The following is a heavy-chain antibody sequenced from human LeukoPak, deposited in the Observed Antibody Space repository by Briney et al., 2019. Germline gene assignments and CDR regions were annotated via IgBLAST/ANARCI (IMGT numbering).Heavy chain of an antibody. Sequence: GGSLRLSCAASGFXFRSYGMHWVRQAPGKGLEWVAVIWYDTINKNYADFVKGRFTVSRDNPKNTLYLQMHSLTVEDTAVYYCVRDRDTGAYAAGFDYWGQGTLATVSS. CDR3: VRDRDTGAYAAGFDY. CDR2: IWYDTINK. V-gene: IGHV3-33*01. J-gene: IGHJ4*02. D-gene: IGHD6-13*01. CDR1: GFXFRSYG.